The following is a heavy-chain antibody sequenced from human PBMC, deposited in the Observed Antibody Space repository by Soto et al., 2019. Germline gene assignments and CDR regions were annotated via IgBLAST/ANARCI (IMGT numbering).Heavy chain of an antibody. CDR1: GYTFTSYG. CDR3: ARAPLDILTGYYISFDY. J-gene: IGHJ4*02. D-gene: IGHD3-9*01. CDR2: ISAYNGNT. V-gene: IGHV1-18*01. Sequence: QVQLVQSGAEVKKPGASVKVSCKASGYTFTSYGISWVRQAPGQGLEWMGWISAYNGNTNYAQKLQGRVTMTTDTSTSTAYMELRSLRSDDTAVYYCARAPLDILTGYYISFDYWGQGTLLTVSS.